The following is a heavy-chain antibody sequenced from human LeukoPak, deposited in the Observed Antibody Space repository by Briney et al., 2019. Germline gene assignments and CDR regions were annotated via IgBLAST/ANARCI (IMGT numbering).Heavy chain of an antibody. CDR3: AREGRGYYGL. Sequence: GSLRLSCAASGFTVSSNYMSWVRQAPRKGLEWVSVIYSGGSTYYADSVKGRFTISRHNSKNTLYLQMNSLRAEDTAVYYCAREGRGYYGLWGQGTLVTVSS. D-gene: IGHD3-10*01. V-gene: IGHV3-53*04. J-gene: IGHJ4*02. CDR2: IYSGGST. CDR1: GFTVSSNY.